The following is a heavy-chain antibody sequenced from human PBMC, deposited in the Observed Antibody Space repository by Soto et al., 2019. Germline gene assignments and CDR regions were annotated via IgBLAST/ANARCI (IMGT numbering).Heavy chain of an antibody. Sequence: QITLNESGPTVVRPTETLTLTCRFSGFSLTTSGVGVGWVRQSPGKAPEWLALIYWDDDKRYSESLKSRLTITKDTSKNQVVLTVAHLDPTDTATYYCAHRVLRTVFGLVTTTAIYFDFWGQGTPVAVSS. CDR3: AHRVLRTVFGLVTTTAIYFDF. D-gene: IGHD3-3*01. V-gene: IGHV2-5*02. CDR2: IYWDDDK. CDR1: GFSLTTSGVG. J-gene: IGHJ4*02.